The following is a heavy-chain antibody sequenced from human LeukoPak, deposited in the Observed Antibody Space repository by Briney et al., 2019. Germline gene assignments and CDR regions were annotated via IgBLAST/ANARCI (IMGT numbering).Heavy chain of an antibody. J-gene: IGHJ3*02. Sequence: GGSLRLSCAASGFTFSSYSMNWVRQAPGKGLEWVSSISSSSSYIYYADSVKGRFTISRDNAKNSLYLLMNSLRAEDTAVYYCARDQGGRRPLDAFDIWGQGTMVTVSS. CDR2: ISSSSSYI. CDR3: ARDQGGRRPLDAFDI. CDR1: GFTFSSYS. D-gene: IGHD3-16*01. V-gene: IGHV3-21*01.